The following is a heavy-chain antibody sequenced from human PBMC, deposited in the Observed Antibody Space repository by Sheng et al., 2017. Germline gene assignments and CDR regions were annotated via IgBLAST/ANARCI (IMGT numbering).Heavy chain of an antibody. CDR2: INHSGST. V-gene: IGHV4-34*01. CDR1: GGSFSGYY. D-gene: IGHD6-6*01. Sequence: QVQLQQWGAGLLKPSETLSLTCAVYGGSFSGYYWSWIRQPPGKGLEWIGEINHSGSTNYNPSLKSRVTISVDTSKNQFSLKLSSVTAADMAVYYCARGTVEYSSSGTDYWGQGTLVTVSS. J-gene: IGHJ4*02. CDR3: ARGTVEYSSSGTDY.